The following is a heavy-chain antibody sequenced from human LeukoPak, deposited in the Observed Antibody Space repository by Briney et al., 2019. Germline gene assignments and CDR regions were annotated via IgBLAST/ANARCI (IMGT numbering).Heavy chain of an antibody. CDR2: INPNSGGT. V-gene: IGHV1-2*02. CDR1: GYTFTGYY. J-gene: IGHJ6*03. CDR3: ARGISYYYYYMDV. Sequence: ASVKVSCKASGYTFTGYYMHWVQQAPGQGLEWMGWINPNSGGTNYAQKSQGRVTMTRDTSISTAYMELSRLRSDDTAVYYCARGISYYYYYMDVWGKGTTVTISS.